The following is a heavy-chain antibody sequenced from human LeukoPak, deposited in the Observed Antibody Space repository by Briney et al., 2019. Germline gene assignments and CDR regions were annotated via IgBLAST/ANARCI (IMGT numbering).Heavy chain of an antibody. CDR1: GFSFSDYY. D-gene: IGHD1-1*01. V-gene: IGHV3-11*04. CDR2: ISSSGSTI. J-gene: IGHJ6*03. CDR3: ARTYKNYYYYMDV. Sequence: GGSLRLSCAASGFSFSDYYMSWLRQAPGKGLEWVSYISSSGSTIYYADSVKGRFTISRDNAKNSLYLQMNSLRAEDTAVYYCARTYKNYYYYMDVWGKGTTVTVSS.